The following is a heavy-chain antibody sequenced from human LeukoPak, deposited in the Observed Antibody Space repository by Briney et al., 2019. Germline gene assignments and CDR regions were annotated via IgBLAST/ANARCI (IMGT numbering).Heavy chain of an antibody. D-gene: IGHD2-15*01. J-gene: IGHJ3*02. V-gene: IGHV3-23*01. CDR1: GFTLSNYV. Sequence: GGSLRLSCAASGFTLSNYVMSWVRQAPGKGLEWVSGVSGGGGSTYYADSVKGRFTISRDNSKNTLYLQMKSLRAEDTAVYYCAKGMIYCSGGICYFGTFDIWGQGTMVTVSS. CDR3: AKGMIYCSGGICYFGTFDI. CDR2: VSGGGGST.